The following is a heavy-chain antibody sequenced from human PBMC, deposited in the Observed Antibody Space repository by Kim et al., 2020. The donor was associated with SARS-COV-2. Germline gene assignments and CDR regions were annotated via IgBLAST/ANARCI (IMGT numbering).Heavy chain of an antibody. D-gene: IGHD2-2*01. CDR1: GFTFSNSW. CDR2: VSSNGSTT. CDR3: VRDKSYCSSTSCPFDY. Sequence: GGSLRLSCAASGFTFSNSWMHWVRQAPGKGLVWVSEVSSNGSTTTYADSVKGRFTISRDNAKNSLYLQMNSLRVEDTAVYYCVRDKSYCSSTSCPFDYWGQGTLVTVS. V-gene: IGHV3-74*01. J-gene: IGHJ4*02.